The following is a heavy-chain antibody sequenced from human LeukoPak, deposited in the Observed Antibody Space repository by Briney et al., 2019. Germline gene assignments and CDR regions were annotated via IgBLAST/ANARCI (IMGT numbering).Heavy chain of an antibody. Sequence: GSLRLSCVASGFNFGNVYMSWVRQAPGKGLDWVGYIFYSGTTNYNPSLKSRVTISVDTSKNQFSLNLSSVTAADTAVYYCARHGSGRSPLGYWGQGTLVTVSP. V-gene: IGHV4-59*08. J-gene: IGHJ4*02. CDR2: IFYSGTT. D-gene: IGHD3-10*01. CDR1: GFNFGNVY. CDR3: ARHGSGRSPLGY.